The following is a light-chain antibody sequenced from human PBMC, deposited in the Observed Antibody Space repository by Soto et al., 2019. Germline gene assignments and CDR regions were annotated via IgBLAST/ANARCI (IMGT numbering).Light chain of an antibody. J-gene: IGLJ1*01. CDR1: GSDISAYNY. CDR2: EVS. Sequence: QSALAQPASVSGSPGQSITISCTGTGSDISAYNYVSWYQQHPGKAPKLMIYEVSNRPSGVSNRFSGSKSGNTASLTISGLQAEDEADYYCSSYTSSSTRVFGTGTKVTVL. V-gene: IGLV2-14*01. CDR3: SSYTSSSTRV.